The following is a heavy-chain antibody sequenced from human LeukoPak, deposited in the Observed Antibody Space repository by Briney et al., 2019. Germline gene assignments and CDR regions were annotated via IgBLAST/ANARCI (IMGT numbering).Heavy chain of an antibody. V-gene: IGHV4-34*01. J-gene: IGHJ4*02. Sequence: SETLSLTCAVYGGSFSGYYWSWIRQPPGKGLEWIREIKHSGSTNYNPSLKSRVTISVDTSKNQFSLKLSSVTAADTAVYYCARGVLEHSYYFDYWGQGTLVTVSS. D-gene: IGHD3-3*01. CDR1: GGSFSGYY. CDR3: ARGVLEHSYYFDY. CDR2: IKHSGST.